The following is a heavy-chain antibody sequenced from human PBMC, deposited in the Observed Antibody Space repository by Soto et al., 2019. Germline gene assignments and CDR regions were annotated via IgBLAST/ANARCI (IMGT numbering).Heavy chain of an antibody. CDR1: VSTFSTYR. J-gene: IGHJ3*02. Sequence: PGGPLRLSCAASVSTFSTYRMHWVRQAPGKGLEWVAVISYDGSDKYYADSVKGRFTISRDSSKNMLYLQMNSLRAEDTAIYYCAKESYYDSSDYNAFDIWGQGTMVTVSS. D-gene: IGHD3-22*01. CDR3: AKESYYDSSDYNAFDI. CDR2: ISYDGSDK. V-gene: IGHV3-30*18.